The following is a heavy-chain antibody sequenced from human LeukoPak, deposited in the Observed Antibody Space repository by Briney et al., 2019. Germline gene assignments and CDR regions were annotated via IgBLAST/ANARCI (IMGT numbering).Heavy chain of an antibody. CDR2: IYHSGST. CDR1: GYSISSGYY. V-gene: IGHV4-38-2*02. CDR3: YSQWLVNNWFDP. J-gene: IGHJ5*02. D-gene: IGHD6-19*01. Sequence: KPSETLSLTCTVSGYSISSGYYWGWIRQPPGKGLEWIGSIYHSGSTYYNPSLKSRVTISVDTSKNQFSLKLGSVTAADTAVYYCYSQWLVNNWFDPWGQGTLVTVSS.